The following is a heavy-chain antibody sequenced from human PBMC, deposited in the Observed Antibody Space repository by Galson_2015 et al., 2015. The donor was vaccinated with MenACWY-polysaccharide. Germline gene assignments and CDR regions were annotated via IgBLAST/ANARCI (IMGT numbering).Heavy chain of an antibody. CDR1: GLSLSADAVG. CDR2: NYRDDDK. D-gene: IGHD1-26*01. CDR3: AIELSIGNAFNPH. Sequence: PPLGTPTQTLTLTCTFSGLSLSADAVGVGWYRQPPGNALEWLAVNYRDDDKRYSPSLKSRITITKDTSKNQVVLIMTNMDPEDTATYYCAIELSIGNAFNPHWGQGTLVTVSS. V-gene: IGHV2-5*02. J-gene: IGHJ4*02.